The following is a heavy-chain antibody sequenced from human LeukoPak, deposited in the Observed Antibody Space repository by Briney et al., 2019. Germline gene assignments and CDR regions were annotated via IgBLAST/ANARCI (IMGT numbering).Heavy chain of an antibody. CDR2: ISSTSTYI. D-gene: IGHD1-1*01. V-gene: IGHV3-21*01. J-gene: IGHJ5*02. CDR3: ARVGTTRFGWFDP. CDR1: GFTFSRYS. Sequence: GGSLRLSCAASGFTFSRYSMTWVRLAPGKGLEWVSSISSTSTYIFYADSVKGRFTISRDNAKNSLFLQMNSLRAEDTAVYYCARVGTTRFGWFDPWGQGTLVTVSS.